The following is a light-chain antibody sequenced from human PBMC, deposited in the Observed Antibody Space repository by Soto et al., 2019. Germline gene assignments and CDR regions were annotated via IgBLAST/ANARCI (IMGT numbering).Light chain of an antibody. CDR1: QGISSY. CDR3: QQYDELPIT. J-gene: IGKJ5*01. V-gene: IGKV1-33*01. CDR2: DAS. Sequence: ILNIQAPSTMSAYVGDSVTISCRASQGISSYLNWYQQKAGKAPKLLIYDASNLETGVPSRFSGSASGTDFTFTISSLQPEDFATYYCQQYDELPITFGLRIRLE.